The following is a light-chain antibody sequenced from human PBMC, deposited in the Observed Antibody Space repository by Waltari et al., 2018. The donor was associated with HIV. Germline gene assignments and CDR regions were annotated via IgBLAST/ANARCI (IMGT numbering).Light chain of an antibody. CDR1: SSNIGNNF. J-gene: IGLJ3*02. Sequence: QSVLTQSPSTSASPGQRVTISCSGTSSNIGNNFVSWYQRLPGTAPKLLIFRNNQRPSGVPDRFSVSKSDTSASLVISVLRSEDEAEYFCAVWDGSLSAWLFGGGTKVAVL. CDR3: AVWDGSLSAWL. V-gene: IGLV1-47*01. CDR2: RNN.